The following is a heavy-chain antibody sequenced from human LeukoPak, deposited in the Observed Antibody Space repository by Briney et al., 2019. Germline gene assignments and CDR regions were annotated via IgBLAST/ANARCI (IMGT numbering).Heavy chain of an antibody. J-gene: IGHJ4*02. D-gene: IGHD5-18*01. CDR3: ARDLQLWVYYFDY. V-gene: IGHV3-30-3*01. Sequence: GGSLRLSCAASRFTFSSYAMHWVRQAPGKGLEWVAVISYDGSNKYYADSVKGRFTISRDNSKNTLYLQMNSLRAEDTAVYYCARDLQLWVYYFDYWGQGTLVTVSS. CDR1: RFTFSSYA. CDR2: ISYDGSNK.